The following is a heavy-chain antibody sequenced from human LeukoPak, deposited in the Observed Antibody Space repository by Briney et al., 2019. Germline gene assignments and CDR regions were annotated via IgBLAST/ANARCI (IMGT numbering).Heavy chain of an antibody. CDR3: ARVRACSGGSCDWGFDY. CDR2: IIPIFGTA. J-gene: IGHJ4*02. V-gene: IGHV1-69*06. Sequence: GASVKVSCKASGGTFSSYAISWVRQAPGQGLEWMGGIIPIFGTANYAQKFQGRVTITADKSTSTAYMELSSLRSEDTAVYYCARVRACSGGSCDWGFDYWGQGTLVTVSS. CDR1: GGTFSSYA. D-gene: IGHD2-15*01.